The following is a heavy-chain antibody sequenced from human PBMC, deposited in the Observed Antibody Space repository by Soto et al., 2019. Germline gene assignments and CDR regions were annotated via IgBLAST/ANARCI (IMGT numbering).Heavy chain of an antibody. CDR3: ARDGYSGRSEGFDI. CDR1: GFTFSAYT. D-gene: IGHD1-26*01. V-gene: IGHV3-30-3*01. CDR2: ISYDGNNE. Sequence: QVQLVESGGGVVQPGRSLRLSCAASGFTFSAYTMHWVHQPPGKGLEWVAVISYDGNNERYTDPVKGRFTVSRDNSKSTLYLQMNSLKSEDTAVYYCARDGYSGRSEGFDIWGQGTMVTVSS. J-gene: IGHJ3*02.